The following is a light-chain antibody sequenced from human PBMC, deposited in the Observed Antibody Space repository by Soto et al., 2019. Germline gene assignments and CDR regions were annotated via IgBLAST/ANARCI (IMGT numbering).Light chain of an antibody. CDR1: QGISSD. Sequence: DIQLTQSPSFLPASVGDTVTITCRASQGISSDLVWYQQRPRKAPNLLIYAASTLQSGVPSRVRGSGTWTEFTLTISSLQPEDFATYHCQQVNSDPRTFGQGTKVDIK. V-gene: IGKV1-9*01. J-gene: IGKJ1*01. CDR3: QQVNSDPRT. CDR2: AAS.